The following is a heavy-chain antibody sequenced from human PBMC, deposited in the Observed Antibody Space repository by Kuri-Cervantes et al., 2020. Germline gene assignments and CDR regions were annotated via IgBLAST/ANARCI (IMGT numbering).Heavy chain of an antibody. Sequence: GESLKISCAASGFTFSDYYMSWIRQAPGKGLEWVSYISSSGSTIYYADSVKGRFTISRDNAKNSLYLQMNSLRAEDTALYYCAKDISERVDTAIAIDYWGQGTPVTVSS. CDR1: GFTFSDYY. V-gene: IGHV3-11*01. CDR3: AKDISERVDTAIAIDY. D-gene: IGHD5-18*01. CDR2: ISSSGSTI. J-gene: IGHJ4*02.